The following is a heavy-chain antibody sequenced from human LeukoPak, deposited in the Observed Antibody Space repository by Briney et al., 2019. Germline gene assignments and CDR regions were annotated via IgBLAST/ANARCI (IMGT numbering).Heavy chain of an antibody. D-gene: IGHD3-10*01. V-gene: IGHV4-39*01. CDR2: IYYSGST. CDR3: ARQGIRRITMPNWFDP. CDR1: GGSISSSSYY. J-gene: IGHJ5*02. Sequence: PSETLSLTCTVSGGSISSSSYYWGWIRQPPGKRLVWIGSIYYSGSTYYNPSLKSRVTLSVDTSKTQFSQKLSSVTAADTAVYYCARQGIRRITMPNWFDPWGQGTLVTVSS.